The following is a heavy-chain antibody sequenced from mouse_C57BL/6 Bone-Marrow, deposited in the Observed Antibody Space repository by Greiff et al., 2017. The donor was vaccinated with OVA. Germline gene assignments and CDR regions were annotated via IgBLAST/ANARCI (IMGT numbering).Heavy chain of an antibody. D-gene: IGHD4-1*02. J-gene: IGHJ2*01. CDR1: GYTFTSYW. V-gene: IGHV1-69*01. CDR2: FDPSDSYT. CDR3: ARQLGREYYFDY. Sequence: VQLQQPGAELVMPGASVKLSCKASGYTFTSYWMHWVKQRPGQGLEWIGEFDPSDSYTNYNQKFKGKSTLTVDKSSSTAYMQLSSLTSEDSAVYYCARQLGREYYFDYWGQGTTLTVSS.